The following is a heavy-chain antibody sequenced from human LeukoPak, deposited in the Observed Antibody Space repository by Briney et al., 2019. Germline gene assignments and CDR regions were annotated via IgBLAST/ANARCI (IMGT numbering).Heavy chain of an antibody. CDR3: AGASALAGSGSYYWLDP. V-gene: IGHV1-18*01. CDR1: GYTFTSFG. Sequence: GASEKVSCKASGYTFTSFGITWGRQAPGQGLEWMGWISAYNGKTKYAQKLQGRDTITTATSTSTAYLELRSLRSDDTAVYYCAGASALAGSGSYYWLDPWGQGTPVTVSS. D-gene: IGHD3-10*01. J-gene: IGHJ5*02. CDR2: ISAYNGKT.